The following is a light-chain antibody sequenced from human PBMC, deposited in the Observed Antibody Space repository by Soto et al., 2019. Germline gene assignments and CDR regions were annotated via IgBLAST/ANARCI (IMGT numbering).Light chain of an antibody. Sequence: EIVLTQSPGTLSLSPGERATLSCRASQLFSSNLAWYQHKPGQAPRLLIYGASNRATGIPARFSGSGSGTDFTLTISSLEPEDFAVYYCQQRSNWLITFGQGTRLEIK. V-gene: IGKV3-11*01. CDR2: GAS. CDR1: QLFSSN. J-gene: IGKJ5*01. CDR3: QQRSNWLIT.